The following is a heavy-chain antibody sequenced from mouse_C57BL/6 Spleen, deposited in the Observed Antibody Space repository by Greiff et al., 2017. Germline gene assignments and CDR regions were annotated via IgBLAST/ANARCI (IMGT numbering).Heavy chain of an antibody. V-gene: IGHV1-81*01. D-gene: IGHD2-10*02. Sequence: QVQLQQSGAELARPGASVKLSCKASGYTFTSYGISWVKQRTGQGLEWIGEIYPRSGNTYYNEKFKGKATLTADKSSSTAYMELRSLTSEDSAVYFCASSGYGNTWFAYWGQGTLVTVSA. CDR3: ASSGYGNTWFAY. CDR2: IYPRSGNT. J-gene: IGHJ3*01. CDR1: GYTFTSYG.